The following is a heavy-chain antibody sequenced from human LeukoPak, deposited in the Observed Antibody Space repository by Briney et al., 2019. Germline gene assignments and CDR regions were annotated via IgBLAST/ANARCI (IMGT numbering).Heavy chain of an antibody. V-gene: IGHV1-46*01. CDR1: GYTFTSYY. CDR2: INPSGGST. D-gene: IGHD5-18*01. CDR3: ARARGHSYGYVPGLDY. Sequence: ASVKVSCKASGYTFTSYYMHWVRQAPGQGLEWMGIINPSGGSTSYAQKFQGRVTMTRDTSTSTVYMELSSLRSEDTAVYYCARARGHSYGYVPGLDYWGQGTLVTVSS. J-gene: IGHJ4*02.